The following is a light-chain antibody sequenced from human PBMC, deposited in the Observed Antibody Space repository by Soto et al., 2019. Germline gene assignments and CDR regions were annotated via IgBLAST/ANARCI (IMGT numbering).Light chain of an antibody. J-gene: IGKJ4*01. CDR3: HQRSNWPPVT. V-gene: IGKV3-11*01. Sequence: EIVLTQSPATLSLSPGERATLSCRASQSVSSYLAWYQQKPGQAPRLLIYDASNWATGIPARFSGSGSGTAFSLTISSLEPEEFAIYYCHQRSNWPPVTFGGGTKVEIK. CDR2: DAS. CDR1: QSVSSY.